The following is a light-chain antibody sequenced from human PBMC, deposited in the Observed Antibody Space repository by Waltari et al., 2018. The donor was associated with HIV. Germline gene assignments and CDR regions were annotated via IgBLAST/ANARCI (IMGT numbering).Light chain of an antibody. CDR2: EAT. CDR3: SAYAGSNNWV. J-gene: IGLJ3*02. CDR1: ISDVVGYNY. Sequence: QSALTQPPSASGSPGQSVTISCSGTISDVVGYNYVSWYQQYPGKAPKLMIYEATKRPSGVPDRFSGSKSDNTASLTVSGLQAEDEADYYCSAYAGSNNWVFGGGTELTVL. V-gene: IGLV2-8*01.